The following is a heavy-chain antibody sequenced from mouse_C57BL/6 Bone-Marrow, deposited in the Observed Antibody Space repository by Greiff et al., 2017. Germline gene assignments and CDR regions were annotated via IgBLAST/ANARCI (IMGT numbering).Heavy chain of an antibody. D-gene: IGHD1-3*01. V-gene: IGHV1-66*01. CDR2: IYPGSGNT. J-gene: IGHJ4*01. CDR3: ARYEWGGMDY. Sequence: VMLLQSGPELVKPGASVKLSCKASGYSFTSYYIHWVKQRPGQGLEWIGWIYPGSGNTKYNEKFKGKATLTADTSSSTAYMQLSSLTSEDSAVYYCARYEWGGMDYWGQGTSVTVSS. CDR1: GYSFTSYY.